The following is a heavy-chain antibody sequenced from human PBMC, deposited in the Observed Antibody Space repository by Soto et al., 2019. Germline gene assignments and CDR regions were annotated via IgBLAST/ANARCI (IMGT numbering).Heavy chain of an antibody. CDR3: ANRPRDGSSTSCYFWFEP. Sequence: GGSLRLSCAAYGLTFSSYDMHWVRQATGKGLEWVSAIGTAGDTYYPGSVKGRFTISRENAKNSLYLQMNSLRAEDTAVYYCANRPRDGSSTSCYFWFEPWGQATRVNVAS. J-gene: IGHJ5*02. V-gene: IGHV3-13*01. CDR1: GLTFSSYD. D-gene: IGHD2-2*01. CDR2: IGTAGDT.